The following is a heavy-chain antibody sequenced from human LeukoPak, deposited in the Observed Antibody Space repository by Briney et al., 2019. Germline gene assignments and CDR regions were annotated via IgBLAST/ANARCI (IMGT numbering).Heavy chain of an antibody. D-gene: IGHD2-2*01. J-gene: IGHJ4*02. V-gene: IGHV4-59*01. CDR3: ARGYCSSTSCYGFDY. Sequence: SETLSLTCTVSGGSISSYYWSWIRQPPGKGLEWIGYIYYSGSTNYNPPLKSRVTISVDTSKNQFSLKLSSVTAADTAVYYCARGYCSSTSCYGFDYWGQGTLVTVSS. CDR2: IYYSGST. CDR1: GGSISSYY.